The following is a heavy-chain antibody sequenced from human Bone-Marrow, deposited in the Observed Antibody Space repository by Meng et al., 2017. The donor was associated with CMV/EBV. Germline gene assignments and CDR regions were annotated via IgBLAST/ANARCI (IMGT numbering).Heavy chain of an antibody. Sequence: SVKVSCKASGGTFSSYAISWVRQAPGQGLEWMGGIIPIFGTANYAQKFQGRVTITTDDSTSTAYMGLSCLRSEDTAVYYCARGPPSNRLLPAAIDYYYYGMDVWGQGTTVTVSS. CDR3: ARGPPSNRLLPAAIDYYYYGMDV. J-gene: IGHJ6*02. D-gene: IGHD2-2*01. CDR2: IIPIFGTA. CDR1: GGTFSSYA. V-gene: IGHV1-69*05.